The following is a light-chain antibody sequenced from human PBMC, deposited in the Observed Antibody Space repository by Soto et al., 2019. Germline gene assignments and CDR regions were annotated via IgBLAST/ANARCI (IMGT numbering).Light chain of an antibody. CDR1: QNINNL. CDR2: KAS. V-gene: IGKV1-5*03. CDR3: QQYSSYSWT. J-gene: IGKJ1*01. Sequence: DMPMTQSPSTLSASVGDRVTITCRASQNINNLLAWYQQKPGKVPKLLIYKASSLESGVPSRFSGSGSGTDFTLTISSLQPDDYATYYCQQYSSYSWTFGQGTKVEIK.